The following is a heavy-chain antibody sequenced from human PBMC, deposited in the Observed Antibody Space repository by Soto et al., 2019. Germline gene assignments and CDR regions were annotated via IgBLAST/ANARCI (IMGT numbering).Heavy chain of an antibody. CDR3: GRGPSGEKSRLVDWPYGDY. J-gene: IGHJ4*02. Sequence: GGSLRLSCVVSWFTFSMYWMHWVRQVPGQSPFWVSRISDDGTSTNYADSVRGRFTIYRDNSKNTLYLQMNSLRVEDTAVYYCGRGPSGEKSRLVDWPYGDYWGQGALVTVSS. CDR2: ISDDGTST. CDR1: WFTFSMYW. D-gene: IGHD2-21*01. V-gene: IGHV3-74*01.